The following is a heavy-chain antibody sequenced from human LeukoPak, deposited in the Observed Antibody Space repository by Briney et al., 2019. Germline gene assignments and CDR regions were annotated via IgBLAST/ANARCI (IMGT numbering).Heavy chain of an antibody. CDR1: GGSISSYY. CDR2: IYYSGST. V-gene: IGHV4-59*12. D-gene: IGHD6-19*01. J-gene: IGHJ4*02. Sequence: SETLSLTCTVSGGSISSYYWTWLRQPPGKGLEWIGDIYYSGSTNYNPSLKSRVSMSLETSKNPFSLKLRSVTAADTAVYYCARDRIRYRVFAVAGNCFAYWGQGTLVTVSS. CDR3: ARDRIRYRVFAVAGNCFAY.